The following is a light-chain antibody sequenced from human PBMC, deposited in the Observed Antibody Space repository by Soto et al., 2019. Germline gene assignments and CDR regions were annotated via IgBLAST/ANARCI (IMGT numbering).Light chain of an antibody. Sequence: QSVLTQPPSASESPGQRVTISCSGSSSNVGSNAVNWYQQLPGTAPTLLIYSNNERLSGVPDRFSGSKSGTSASLAINGLQSEDEADYYCATWDDSLNGYVFGTGTKVTVL. V-gene: IGLV1-44*01. CDR2: SNN. J-gene: IGLJ1*01. CDR1: SSNVGSNA. CDR3: ATWDDSLNGYV.